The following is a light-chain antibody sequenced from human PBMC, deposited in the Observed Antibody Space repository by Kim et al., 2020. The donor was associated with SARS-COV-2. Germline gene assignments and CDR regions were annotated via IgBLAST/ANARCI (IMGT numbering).Light chain of an antibody. V-gene: IGKV1-12*01. CDR1: QGISTR. Sequence: ASVGDTVTITCRASQGISTRLVWYQQQPGKAPNLLIYLASSLQSGVPSRFSGSGSGADFTLTINSLRPEDFATYYCQQANSFPLTFGPGTKVDIK. CDR3: QQANSFPLT. CDR2: LAS. J-gene: IGKJ3*01.